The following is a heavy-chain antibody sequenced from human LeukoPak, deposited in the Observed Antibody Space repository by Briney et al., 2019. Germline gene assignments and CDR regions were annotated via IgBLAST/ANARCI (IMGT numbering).Heavy chain of an antibody. D-gene: IGHD5-24*01. V-gene: IGHV3-23*01. CDR1: GFTFSHYA. J-gene: IGHJ4*02. CDR3: AKASKMDTILPPFDY. CDR2: ISSNGGST. Sequence: PGGSLRLSCAASGFTFSHYAMSWVRQAPGKGLEWVSSISSNGGSTYYADSVKGRFTISRDNSKNTLYLQMNSLRAEDTAVYYCAKASKMDTILPPFDYWGQGTLVTVSS.